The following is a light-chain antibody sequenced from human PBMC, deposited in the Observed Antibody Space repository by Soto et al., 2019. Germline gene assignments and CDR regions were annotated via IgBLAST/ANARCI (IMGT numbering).Light chain of an antibody. V-gene: IGKV1-39*01. J-gene: IGKJ2*01. CDR2: AAS. CDR1: QSISRY. CDR3: QQSYSTPPYT. Sequence: DIQMTQSPSSLSASVGDRDTITCRASQSISRYLNWYQQRPGKAPKVLIYAASSLQSGVPARFSGSGSGTDFTLTISSLQREDFATYYCQQSYSTPPYTFGQGTKLEIK.